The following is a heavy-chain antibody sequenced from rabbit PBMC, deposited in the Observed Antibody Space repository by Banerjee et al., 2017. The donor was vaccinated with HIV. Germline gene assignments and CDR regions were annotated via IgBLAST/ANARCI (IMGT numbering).Heavy chain of an antibody. CDR3: ARDLAGVIGWNFNL. CDR2: IDPIFNNT. CDR1: GFDFSNYG. D-gene: IGHD4-1*01. V-gene: IGHV1S47*01. J-gene: IGHJ4*01. Sequence: QEHLVESGGGLVQPGGSLKVSCKASGFDFSNYGVSWVRQAPGKGLEWIGYIDPIFNNTYYASWVNGRFTISSHNAQNTLYLQLNSLTTADTATYFCARDLAGVIGWNFNLWGQGTLVTVS.